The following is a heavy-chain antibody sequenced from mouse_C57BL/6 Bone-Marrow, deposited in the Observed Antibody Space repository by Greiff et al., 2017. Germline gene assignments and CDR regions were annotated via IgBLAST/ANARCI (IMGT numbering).Heavy chain of an antibody. D-gene: IGHD1-1*01. CDR3: ARGFYYGSIYYFDY. J-gene: IGHJ2*01. V-gene: IGHV1-54*01. CDR2: LNPGSGGT. CDR1: GYAFTNYL. Sequence: QVQLQQSGAELVRPGTSVKVSCKASGYAFTNYLIEWVKQRPGQGLEWIGVLNPGSGGTNYNEKFKGKATLTADKSSSTAYMQLSSLTSEDSAVYFCARGFYYGSIYYFDYWGQGTTLTVSS.